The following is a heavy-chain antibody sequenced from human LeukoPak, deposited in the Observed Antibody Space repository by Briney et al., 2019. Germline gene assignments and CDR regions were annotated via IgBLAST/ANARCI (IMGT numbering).Heavy chain of an antibody. Sequence: GGSLILSCAASGFTLRTSWMSWVRQAPGKGLEWVASTNQGGGETHYVESVKGRFTISRDNAMNSFFLQMNSLRAEDTAVYYCARLMGDRTIYDYWGQGTLVTVSS. CDR1: GFTLRTSW. CDR2: TNQGGGET. D-gene: IGHD1-26*01. CDR3: ARLMGDRTIYDY. V-gene: IGHV3-7*01. J-gene: IGHJ4*02.